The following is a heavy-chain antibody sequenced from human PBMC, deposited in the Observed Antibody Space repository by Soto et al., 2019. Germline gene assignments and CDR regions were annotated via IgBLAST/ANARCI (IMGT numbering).Heavy chain of an antibody. CDR3: ARESATGPVVDF. CDR2: VGTGSSYK. Sequence: EVQLVESGGGLVKPGGSLRISCAASGFTFSRYNMNWVRQAPGKGLEWVSSVGTGSSYKYYADSVKGRFTVYRDNAKNSLYLQMNTRRADDTAVYYCARESATGPVVDFWGQGTMVTVSS. V-gene: IGHV3-21*01. J-gene: IGHJ3*01. CDR1: GFTFSRYN.